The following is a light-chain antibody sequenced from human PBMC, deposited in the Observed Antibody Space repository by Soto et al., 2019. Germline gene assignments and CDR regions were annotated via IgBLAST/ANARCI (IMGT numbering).Light chain of an antibody. CDR3: QQRSNWSWT. CDR2: DAS. V-gene: IGKV3-11*01. CDR1: QSVSSY. J-gene: IGKJ1*01. Sequence: EIVLTQSPATLSLSPGERATLSSRASQSVSSYLAWYQQKPGQAPRLLIYDASNRATGIPARFSGSGSGTDFTLTISSLEPVDFAVYYCQQRSNWSWTFGQGTKVEIK.